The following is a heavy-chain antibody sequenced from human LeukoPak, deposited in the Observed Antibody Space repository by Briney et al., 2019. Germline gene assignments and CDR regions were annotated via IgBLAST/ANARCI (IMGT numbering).Heavy chain of an antibody. D-gene: IGHD4-17*01. CDR3: ASPSAYGAPPLPDDY. CDR1: GYRFTSYW. J-gene: IGHJ4*02. Sequence: GESLKISSKGAGYRFTSYWISWVRQMPGKGLEWMGRIDPSDSYTNYSPSFQGHVTISADKSISTAYLQWSSLKASDTAMYYCASPSAYGAPPLPDDYWGQGTLVTVSS. V-gene: IGHV5-10-1*01. CDR2: IDPSDSYT.